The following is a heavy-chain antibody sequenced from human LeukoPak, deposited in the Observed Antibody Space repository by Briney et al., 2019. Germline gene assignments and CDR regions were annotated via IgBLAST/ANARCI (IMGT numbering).Heavy chain of an antibody. D-gene: IGHD5-18*01. J-gene: IGHJ4*02. Sequence: SETLSLTCAVYGGSFSGYYWSWIRQPPGKGPEWIGEINHSGSTNYNPSLKSRVTISVDTSKNQFSLKLSSVTAADTAVYYCASVDTAMHYFDYWGQGTLVTVSS. V-gene: IGHV4-34*01. CDR3: ASVDTAMHYFDY. CDR2: INHSGST. CDR1: GGSFSGYY.